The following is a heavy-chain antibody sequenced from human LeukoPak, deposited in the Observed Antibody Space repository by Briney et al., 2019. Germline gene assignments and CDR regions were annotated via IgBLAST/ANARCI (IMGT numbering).Heavy chain of an antibody. D-gene: IGHD3-10*01. CDR3: ARDWVAGVPFDAFDI. CDR2: IKEDGSEK. J-gene: IGHJ3*02. CDR1: GFTFRNYW. Sequence: GGSLRLSCAASGFTFRNYWMNWVRQAPGKGLEWVANIKEDGSEKYYVDSVKGRFTISRDNAKNSLYLHMNSLTAEDTAMYYCARDWVAGVPFDAFDIWGQGTMVSVSS. V-gene: IGHV3-7*03.